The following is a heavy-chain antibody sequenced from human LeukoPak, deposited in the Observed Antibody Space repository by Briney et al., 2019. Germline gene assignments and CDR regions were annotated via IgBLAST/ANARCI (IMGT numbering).Heavy chain of an antibody. CDR1: GGSFSSYY. D-gene: IGHD6-13*01. CDR2: IYYSGTT. Sequence: SSETLSLTCAVYGGSFSSYYWSWIRQPPGKGLEWIGYIYYSGTTNYNPSLKSRVTISVDTSKNQFSLKLSSVTAADTAVYYCARGVYIAAAQYGYWGQGTLVTVSS. J-gene: IGHJ4*02. CDR3: ARGVYIAAAQYGY. V-gene: IGHV4-59*01.